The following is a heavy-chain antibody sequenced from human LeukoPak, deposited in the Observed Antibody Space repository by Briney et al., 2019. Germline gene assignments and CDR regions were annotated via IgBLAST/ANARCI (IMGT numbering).Heavy chain of an antibody. J-gene: IGHJ4*02. D-gene: IGHD6-13*01. V-gene: IGHV4-59*01. CDR2: IYYSGST. CDR1: GGSISGYY. Sequence: SETLSLTCTVSGGSISGYYWSWIRQPPGKGLEWIGYIYYSGSTDYNPSLKSRVTISVDTSKNQFSLKLSSVTAADTAVYYCARYTAAAGDFDYWGQGTLVTVSS. CDR3: ARYTAAAGDFDY.